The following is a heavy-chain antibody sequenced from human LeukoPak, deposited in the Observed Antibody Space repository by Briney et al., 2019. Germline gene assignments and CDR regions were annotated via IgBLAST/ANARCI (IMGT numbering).Heavy chain of an antibody. J-gene: IGHJ4*02. V-gene: IGHV3-11*04. CDR2: ISRSGDTI. Sequence: GGSLRLSCAASGFIVSSNYMSWVRQAPGKGLEWVSYISRSGDTIYFADSVKGRFTISRDNAKNSLYLQMSSLRAEDTAVYYCARDYASDYWGQGTLVTVSS. CDR1: GFIVSSNY. CDR3: ARDYASDY. D-gene: IGHD3-10*01.